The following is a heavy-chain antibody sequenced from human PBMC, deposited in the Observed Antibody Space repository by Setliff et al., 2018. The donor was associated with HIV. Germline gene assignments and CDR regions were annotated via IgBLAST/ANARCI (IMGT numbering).Heavy chain of an antibody. CDR1: GFFFGSYA. D-gene: IGHD2-15*01. Sequence: GGSLRLSCVTSGFFFGSYAMAWVRQAPGKGLEWVSVISGSGGSTFYADSVKGRFTISRDNSKSTLYLQMNGLRVEDTAVYYCAKDGISGGAYPPYYFDYWGHGTLVTVSS. V-gene: IGHV3-23*01. J-gene: IGHJ4*01. CDR2: ISGSGGST. CDR3: AKDGISGGAYPPYYFDY.